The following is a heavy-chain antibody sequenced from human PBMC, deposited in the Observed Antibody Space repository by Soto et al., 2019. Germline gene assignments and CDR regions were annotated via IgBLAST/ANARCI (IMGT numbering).Heavy chain of an antibody. D-gene: IGHD6-13*01. J-gene: IGHJ6*01. CDR1: GFTFSSYG. CDR3: AKDRGSSSWKAYYYYGMDV. Sequence: QVQLVESGGGVVQPGRSLRLSCAASGFTFSSYGMHWVRQAPGKGLEWVAVISYDGSNKYYADSVKGRFTISRDNSKNTLYLQMNSLRAEDTAVYYCAKDRGSSSWKAYYYYGMDVW. V-gene: IGHV3-30*18. CDR2: ISYDGSNK.